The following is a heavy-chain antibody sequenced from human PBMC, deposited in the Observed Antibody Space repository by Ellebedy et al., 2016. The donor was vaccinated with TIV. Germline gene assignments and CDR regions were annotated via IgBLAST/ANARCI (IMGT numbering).Heavy chain of an antibody. J-gene: IGHJ4*02. CDR1: GLTFSTYP. CDR3: ARGGGYSGYDLGDY. Sequence: GESLKISCAASGLTFSTYPMTWVRRAPGKGLEWVSAISGSGDSTYYADSVKGRFTISRDNFKNTLYRQMNSLRSEDTAGYYCARGGGYSGYDLGDYWGQGTLVTVSS. CDR2: ISGSGDST. D-gene: IGHD5-12*01. V-gene: IGHV3-23*01.